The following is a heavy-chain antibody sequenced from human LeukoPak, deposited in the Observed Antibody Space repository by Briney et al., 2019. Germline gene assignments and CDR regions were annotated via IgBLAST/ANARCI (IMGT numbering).Heavy chain of an antibody. CDR2: ISGSGGST. D-gene: IGHD5-12*01. J-gene: IGHJ3*02. Sequence: GGSLRLSCAASGFTFSSYAMSWVRQAPGKGLEWVSAISGSGGSTYYADSVKGRFTISRDNSKNTLYLQMNSLRAEDTAVYYCANVVRLGRWLQFGAFDIWGQGTMVTVSS. CDR3: ANVVRLGRWLQFGAFDI. CDR1: GFTFSSYA. V-gene: IGHV3-23*01.